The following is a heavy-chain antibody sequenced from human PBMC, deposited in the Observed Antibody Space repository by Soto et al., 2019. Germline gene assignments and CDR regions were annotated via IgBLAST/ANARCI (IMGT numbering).Heavy chain of an antibody. D-gene: IGHD4-17*01. J-gene: IGHJ3*02. V-gene: IGHV3-33*01. Sequence: QVQLVESGGGVVQPGKSLRLSCAASGFTFSSYGMHWVRQAPGKGLEWVAVIWYDGSNKYYADSVKGRFTISRDNSENTLYLQMSSLRAEDTSVYYCARASADDYRDLGAFDIWGQGTMVTVSS. CDR2: IWYDGSNK. CDR3: ARASADDYRDLGAFDI. CDR1: GFTFSSYG.